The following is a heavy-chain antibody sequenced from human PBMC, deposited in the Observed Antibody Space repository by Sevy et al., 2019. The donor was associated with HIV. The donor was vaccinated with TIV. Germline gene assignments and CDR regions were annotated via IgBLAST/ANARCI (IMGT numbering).Heavy chain of an antibody. D-gene: IGHD2-21*01. J-gene: IGHJ4*02. CDR3: ARVMRRILWWSLDS. V-gene: IGHV3-72*01. Sequence: GGSLRLSCAASGFTFSDYYMDWVRQAPGKGLEWVGRIRNKANSYTTEFAASVKGRFTISRDDSKNSLYLQMHSLKTDDTAVYYCARVMRRILWWSLDSWGLGTLVTVSS. CDR2: IRNKANSYTT. CDR1: GFTFSDYY.